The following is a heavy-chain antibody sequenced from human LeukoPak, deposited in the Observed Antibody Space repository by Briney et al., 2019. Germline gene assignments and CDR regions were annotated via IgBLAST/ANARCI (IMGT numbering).Heavy chain of an antibody. J-gene: IGHJ4*02. CDR1: GFTFSSYA. V-gene: IGHV3-23*01. CDR2: ISGSGGST. D-gene: IGHD1-26*01. Sequence: GGSLRLSCAASGFTFSSYAMSWVRQAPGKGLEWVSSISGSGGSTYYADSVKGRFTISRDDSKNTLYLQMNSMRAEDTAVYYCAKNVGRIVGATDYWGQGTLVTVSS. CDR3: AKNVGRIVGATDY.